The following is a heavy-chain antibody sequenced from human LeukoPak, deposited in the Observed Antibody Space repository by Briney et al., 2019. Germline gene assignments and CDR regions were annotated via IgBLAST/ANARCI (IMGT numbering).Heavy chain of an antibody. J-gene: IGHJ4*02. CDR1: GFTFSTHA. D-gene: IGHD5-12*01. CDR3: ARDLSSQSLLFDY. Sequence: GRSLRLSRAGSGFTFSTHAMHWVRQAPGKGLEWVAGLSYDGSDKHFADSVKGRFTISRDNSKNTLYLQMNSLRPEDTAVYFCARDLSSQSLLFDYWGQGTLVTVSS. CDR2: LSYDGSDK. V-gene: IGHV3-30-3*01.